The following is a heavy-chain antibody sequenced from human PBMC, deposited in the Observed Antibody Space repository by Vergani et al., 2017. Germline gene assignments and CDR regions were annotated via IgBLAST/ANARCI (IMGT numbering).Heavy chain of an antibody. D-gene: IGHD6-19*01. V-gene: IGHV1-69*04. Sequence: QVQLVQSGAEVKKPGSSVKVSCKASGGTFSSYAISWVRQAPGQGLEWMGRIIPILGIANYAQKFQGRVTITADKSTSTAYMELSSLRSEDTALYYCAREVSVAGTGAFDIWGQGTMVTVSS. J-gene: IGHJ3*02. CDR2: IIPILGIA. CDR1: GGTFSSYA. CDR3: AREVSVAGTGAFDI.